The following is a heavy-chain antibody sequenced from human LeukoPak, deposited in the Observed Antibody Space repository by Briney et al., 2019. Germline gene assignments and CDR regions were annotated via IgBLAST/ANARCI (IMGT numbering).Heavy chain of an antibody. CDR2: INHSGST. CDR3: ARGPTYDYVWGSYRPPLDY. D-gene: IGHD3-16*02. CDR1: GGSFSGYY. J-gene: IGHJ4*02. V-gene: IGHV4-34*01. Sequence: PSETLSLTCAVYGGSFSGYYWSWIRQPPGKGLEWIGEINHSGSTNYNPSLKSRVTISVDTSKIQFSLKLSSMTAADTAVYYCARGPTYDYVWGSYRPPLDYWGQGTLVTVSS.